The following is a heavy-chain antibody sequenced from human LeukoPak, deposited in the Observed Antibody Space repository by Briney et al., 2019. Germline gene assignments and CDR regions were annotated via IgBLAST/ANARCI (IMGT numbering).Heavy chain of an antibody. CDR1: GYTFTSYG. Sequence: GASVTLSCKASGYTFTSYGISWVRQAPGQGLEWMGWISAYNGNTNYAQKLQGRVTMTTDTSTSTAYMELRSLRSDDTAVYYCARGSYAPYYYYMDVWGKGTTVTVSS. D-gene: IGHD1-26*01. V-gene: IGHV1-18*01. CDR2: ISAYNGNT. CDR3: ARGSYAPYYYYMDV. J-gene: IGHJ6*03.